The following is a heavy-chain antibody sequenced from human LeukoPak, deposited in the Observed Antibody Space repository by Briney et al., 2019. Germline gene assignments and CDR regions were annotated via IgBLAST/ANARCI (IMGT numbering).Heavy chain of an antibody. CDR1: GYTFTGYY. CDR3: ARSYYDSSGYYYVLSRYYYYMDV. CDR2: INPNSGGT. J-gene: IGHJ6*03. D-gene: IGHD3-22*01. Sequence: ASVKVSCKAPGYTFTGYYMHWVRQAPGQGLEWMGWINPNSGGTNYAQKFQGRVTMTRDTSISTAYMELSRLRSDDTAVYYCARSYYDSSGYYYVLSRYYYYMDVWGKGTTVTVSS. V-gene: IGHV1-2*02.